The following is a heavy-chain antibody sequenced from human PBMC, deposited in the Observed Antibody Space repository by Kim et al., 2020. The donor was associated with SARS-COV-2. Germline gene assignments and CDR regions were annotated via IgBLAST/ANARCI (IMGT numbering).Heavy chain of an antibody. CDR1: GGSISSGGYY. CDR2: IYYSGST. D-gene: IGHD3-10*01. Sequence: SETLSLTCTVSGGSISSGGYYWSWILQHPGKGLEWIGYIYYSGSTYYNPSLKSRVTISVDTSKNQFSLKLSSVTAADTAVYYCARDVRTITMVRGVMTPYYGMDVWGQGTTVTVSS. V-gene: IGHV4-31*03. J-gene: IGHJ6*02. CDR3: ARDVRTITMVRGVMTPYYGMDV.